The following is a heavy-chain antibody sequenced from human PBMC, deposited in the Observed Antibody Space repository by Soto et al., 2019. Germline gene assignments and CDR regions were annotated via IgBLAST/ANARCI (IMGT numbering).Heavy chain of an antibody. CDR2: INPQTGGT. D-gene: IGHD2-2*01. CDR3: ARERYQVISDGMDV. J-gene: IGHJ6*02. Sequence: QVQLVQSGAEVKTPGASVRVSCKASGYTFTGYYIHWMREAPGQGLEWMGGINPQTGGTSYAQKFQGRVTLSRDPSINTAYLELSRLRFDDAAVYFCARERYQVISDGMDVWGQGTTVTVSS. V-gene: IGHV1-2*02. CDR1: GYTFTGYY.